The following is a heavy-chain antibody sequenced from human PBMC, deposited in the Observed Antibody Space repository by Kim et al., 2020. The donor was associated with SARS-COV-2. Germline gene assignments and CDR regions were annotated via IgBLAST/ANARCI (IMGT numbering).Heavy chain of an antibody. D-gene: IGHD4-4*01. CDR1: GGSVSSGSYY. Sequence: SETLSLTCTVSGGSVSSGSYYWSWIRQPPGKGLEWIGYIYYSGSTNYNPSLKSRVTISVDMSKNQFSLKLSSVTAADTAVYYCARDPRYRNYFDYWGQGTLVTVSS. J-gene: IGHJ4*02. V-gene: IGHV4-61*01. CDR2: IYYSGST. CDR3: ARDPRYRNYFDY.